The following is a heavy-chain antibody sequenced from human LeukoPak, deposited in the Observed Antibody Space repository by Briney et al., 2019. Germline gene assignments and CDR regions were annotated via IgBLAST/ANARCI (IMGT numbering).Heavy chain of an antibody. D-gene: IGHD4-17*01. V-gene: IGHV3-53*01. CDR2: MYAGGNT. Sequence: PGGSLRLSCAASEITVSSNYMSWVRQAPGKGLEWVSVMYAGGNTYYADSVKGRFTISRDKSKNTLYLQMNSLRAEDTAVCYCARGNGSTVFFDHWGRGTLVTVSS. J-gene: IGHJ4*02. CDR1: EITVSSNY. CDR3: ARGNGSTVFFDH.